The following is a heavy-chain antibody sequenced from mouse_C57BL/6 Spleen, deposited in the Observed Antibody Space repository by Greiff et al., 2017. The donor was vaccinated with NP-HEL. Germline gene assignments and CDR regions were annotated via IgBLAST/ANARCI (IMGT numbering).Heavy chain of an antibody. CDR3: ARLSDYYGSSYWYFDV. J-gene: IGHJ1*03. CDR2: IYPRSGNT. V-gene: IGHV1-81*01. CDR1: GYTFTSYG. Sequence: VQLQQSGAELARPGASVKLSCKASGYTFTSYGISWVKQRTGQGLEWIGEIYPRSGNTYYNEKFKGKATLTADKSSSTAYMELRSLTSEDSAVYFCARLSDYYGSSYWYFDVWGTGTTVTVSS. D-gene: IGHD1-1*01.